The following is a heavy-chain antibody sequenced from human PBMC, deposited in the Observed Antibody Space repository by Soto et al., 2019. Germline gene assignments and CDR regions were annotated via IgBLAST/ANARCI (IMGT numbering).Heavy chain of an antibody. V-gene: IGHV4-34*01. J-gene: IGHJ4*02. CDR2: INHRGST. CDR1: GGSFSGYY. D-gene: IGHD3-16*01. CDR3: ASAWGGVPVY. Sequence: QVQLQQWGAGLLKPSETLSLTCAVYGGSFSGYYWSWIRQPPGKGLEWIGEINHRGSTNYNPALKSRVTLSVDTPKNHFSLKLSSVTAADTAVYYCASAWGGVPVYWGQGALVTVSS.